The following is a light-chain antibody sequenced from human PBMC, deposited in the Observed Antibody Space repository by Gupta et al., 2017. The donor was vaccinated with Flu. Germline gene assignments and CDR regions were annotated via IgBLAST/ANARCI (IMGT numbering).Light chain of an antibody. J-gene: IGKJ4*01. CDR1: RGISRY. CDR2: AVS. Sequence: GNSTASTCRGQRGISRYLAWYQQKSGEGPKLLIYAVSTLHTAVPSRFSGSGSGTEFTLTISRLQPEDFGIYYCQRYDTYPVTFGRGTKVEVK. CDR3: QRYDTYPVT. V-gene: IGKV1-9*01.